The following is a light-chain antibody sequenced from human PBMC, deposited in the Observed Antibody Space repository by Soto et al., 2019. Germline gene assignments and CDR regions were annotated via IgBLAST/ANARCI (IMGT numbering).Light chain of an antibody. CDR3: QQYYTTPTWT. J-gene: IGKJ1*01. CDR1: QSVFSRFRNKNY. Sequence: DIVMTQSPDSLTLSLGERATINCKSSQSVFSRFRNKNYLGWFQQEPGQTPRLLIYWASTRESGVSDRFSGSGSGTDFTLTIDSLQAEDVAVYYCQQYYTTPTWTFGQGTKVEV. CDR2: WAS. V-gene: IGKV4-1*01.